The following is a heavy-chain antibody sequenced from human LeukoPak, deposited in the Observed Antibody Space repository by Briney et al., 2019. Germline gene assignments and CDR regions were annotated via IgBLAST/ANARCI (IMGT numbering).Heavy chain of an antibody. Sequence: PGGSLRLSCVASGFISSSHWMSWVRQAPGKGLEWVANIKDDGNVQYYVDSVRGRFTIFRDNAKNSLYLQMNSLRAEDTAMYYCARDPYFDAFDMWGQGTMVTVSS. CDR1: GFISSSHW. J-gene: IGHJ3*02. CDR2: IKDDGNVQ. V-gene: IGHV3-7*01. D-gene: IGHD3-3*01. CDR3: ARDPYFDAFDM.